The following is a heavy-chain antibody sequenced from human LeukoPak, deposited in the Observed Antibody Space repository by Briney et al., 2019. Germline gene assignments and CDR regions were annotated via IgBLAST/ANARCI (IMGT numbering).Heavy chain of an antibody. CDR2: IHYSGKA. V-gene: IGHV4-59*01. J-gene: IGHJ6*02. CDR3: VRFGVDYNMDV. Sequence: SETLSLTCTVSVGSISGSYWTWVRQPPGKGLKYIRQIHYSGKADYIPSLKSRITMSIDTSKNQLSLKLSTVTAADMATYHCVRFGVDYNMDVWGQGTTVTV. D-gene: IGHD3-16*01. CDR1: VGSISGSY.